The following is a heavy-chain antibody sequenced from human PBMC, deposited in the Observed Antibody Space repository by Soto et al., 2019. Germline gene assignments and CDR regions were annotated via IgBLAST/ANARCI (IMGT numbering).Heavy chain of an antibody. Sequence: PGGSLRLSCAASGFTVSSNYMSWVRQAPGKGLERVSVIYSGGSTYYADSVKGRFTISRDNSKNTLYLQMNSLRAEDTAVYYCARDLRHYDFWSGYYRGGYYYYYMDVWGKGTTVTVSS. CDR3: ARDLRHYDFWSGYYRGGYYYYYMDV. CDR2: IYSGGST. V-gene: IGHV3-66*01. J-gene: IGHJ6*03. CDR1: GFTVSSNY. D-gene: IGHD3-3*01.